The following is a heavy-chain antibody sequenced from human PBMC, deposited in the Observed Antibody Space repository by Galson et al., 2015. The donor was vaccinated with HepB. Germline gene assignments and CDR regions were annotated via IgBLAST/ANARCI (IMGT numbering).Heavy chain of an antibody. CDR2: INPSGGST. CDR1: GYTFTSYY. J-gene: IGHJ3*02. V-gene: IGHV1-46*03. D-gene: IGHD4-17*01. CDR3: ARLFPTVTTFRDAFDI. Sequence: SVKVSCKASGYTFTSYYMHWVRQAPGQGLEWMGIINPSGGSTSYAQKFQGRVTMTRDTSPSTVYMELSSLRSEDTAVYYCARLFPTVTTFRDAFDIWGPGTMVTVSS.